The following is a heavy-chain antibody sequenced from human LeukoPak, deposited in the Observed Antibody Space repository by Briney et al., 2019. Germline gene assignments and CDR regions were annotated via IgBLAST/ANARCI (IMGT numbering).Heavy chain of an antibody. Sequence: GGSLRLSWAASGFTFSSSAVSWVRQAPGKGLEWVSAISNNGGYTYYADSVQGRFTISRDNSKSTLCLQMNSLRAEDTAVYYCAKQLGYCSDGSCYFPYWGQGTLVTVSS. J-gene: IGHJ4*02. CDR2: ISNNGGYT. CDR1: GFTFSSSA. CDR3: AKQLGYCSDGSCYFPY. V-gene: IGHV3-23*01. D-gene: IGHD2-15*01.